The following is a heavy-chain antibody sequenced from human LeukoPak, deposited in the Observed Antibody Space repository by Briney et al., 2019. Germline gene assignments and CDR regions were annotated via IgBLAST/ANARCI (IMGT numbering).Heavy chain of an antibody. CDR1: GGSISSSSYY. J-gene: IGHJ3*02. CDR3: ASSEGTVDAFDI. Sequence: SETLSLTCTVSGGSISSSSYYWGWIRQPPGKGLEWIGSIYYSGSTYYNPSLKSRVTISVDTSKNQFSLKLSSVTAADTAVYYCASSEGTVDAFDIWGQGTMITVSS. V-gene: IGHV4-39*07. CDR2: IYYSGST. D-gene: IGHD3-10*01.